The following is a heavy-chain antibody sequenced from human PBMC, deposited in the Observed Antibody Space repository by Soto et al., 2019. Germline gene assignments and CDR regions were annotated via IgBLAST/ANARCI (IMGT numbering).Heavy chain of an antibody. CDR1: GGSISSYY. V-gene: IGHV3-74*01. CDR3: TRGPRPTSTGTGAF. D-gene: IGHD1-1*01. CDR2: INDDGIST. Sequence: ETLSLTCTVSGGSISSYYWSWIRQPAGKGPEWVSRINDDGISTNYADSVKGRFTISRDNAKNTLYLQMNALRVEDTGVYYCTRGPRPTSTGTGAFWGQGTLVTVSS. J-gene: IGHJ4*02.